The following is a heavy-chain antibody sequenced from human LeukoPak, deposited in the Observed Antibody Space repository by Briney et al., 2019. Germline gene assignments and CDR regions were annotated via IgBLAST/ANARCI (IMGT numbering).Heavy chain of an antibody. CDR2: IYTSGST. CDR1: GVSISSYY. CDR3: AREYDSGSYNGWYFDL. Sequence: PSETLSLTCTGSGVSISSYYLSWLRQPAGKGLEWIGRIYTSGSTNYNPSRKSRVTMSVDTSKNQFSQKLSSVTAADTAVYYCAREYDSGSYNGWYFDLWGRGTLVTVSS. J-gene: IGHJ2*01. V-gene: IGHV4-4*07. D-gene: IGHD1-26*01.